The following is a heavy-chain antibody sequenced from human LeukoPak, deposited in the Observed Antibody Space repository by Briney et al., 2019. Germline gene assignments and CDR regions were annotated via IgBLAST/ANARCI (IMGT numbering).Heavy chain of an antibody. D-gene: IGHD6-19*01. CDR2: ISYDGSNK. Sequence: GGSLRLSCAASGFTFSSYGMHWVRQAPGKGLEWVAVISYDGSNKYYADSVKGRFTISRDNSKNSLYLQMNSLRAEDTAVYYCARDHVVAVAGTSSSGSYFTPLDYWGQGTLVTVSS. V-gene: IGHV3-30*03. CDR1: GFTFSSYG. CDR3: ARDHVVAVAGTSSSGSYFTPLDY. J-gene: IGHJ4*02.